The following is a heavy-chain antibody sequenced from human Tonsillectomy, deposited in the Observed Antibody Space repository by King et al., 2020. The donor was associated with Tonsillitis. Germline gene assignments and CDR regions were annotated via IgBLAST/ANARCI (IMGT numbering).Heavy chain of an antibody. V-gene: IGHV1-69*01. CDR1: GGPFNTYA. D-gene: IGHD3-9*01. Sequence: VQLVESGAEVKKPGSSVRVSCKASGGPFNTYAINWVRQAPGQGLEWMGGIIPAFTTTNYAQKFLGRVRITADASTNTAYMDLSSLRSDDTAVYYCARDPGRGYDVLTAYYITSYSMDVWGQGTTVTVSS. J-gene: IGHJ6*02. CDR3: ARDPGRGYDVLTAYYITSYSMDV. CDR2: IIPAFTTT.